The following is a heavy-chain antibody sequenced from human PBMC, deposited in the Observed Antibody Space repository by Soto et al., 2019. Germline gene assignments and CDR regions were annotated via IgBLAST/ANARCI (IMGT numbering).Heavy chain of an antibody. D-gene: IGHD6-19*01. V-gene: IGHV1-18*01. CDR1: GYTFTSYG. Sequence: QVQLVQSGAEVKKPGASVKVSCKASGYTFTSYGISWVRQAPGQGLEWMGWISTNNGNTNYAQKLQGRAPXTXDXXTSTAYMELRSLRSDDTAVYYCARVSRGWYYWFDPWGQGTLVTVSS. CDR3: ARVSRGWYYWFDP. CDR2: ISTNNGNT. J-gene: IGHJ5*02.